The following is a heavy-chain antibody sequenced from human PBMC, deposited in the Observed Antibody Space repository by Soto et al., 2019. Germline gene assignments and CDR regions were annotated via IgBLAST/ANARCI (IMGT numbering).Heavy chain of an antibody. Sequence: SVKVSCKASGGTFSSYAISWVRQAPGQGPEWMGGIIPIFGTANYAQKFQGRVTITADESTSTAYMELSSLRSEDTAVYYCAGGTYYYDSSGYYTPLSFDYWGQGTLVTVSS. CDR1: GGTFSSYA. CDR3: AGGTYYYDSSGYYTPLSFDY. D-gene: IGHD3-22*01. J-gene: IGHJ4*02. V-gene: IGHV1-69*13. CDR2: IIPIFGTA.